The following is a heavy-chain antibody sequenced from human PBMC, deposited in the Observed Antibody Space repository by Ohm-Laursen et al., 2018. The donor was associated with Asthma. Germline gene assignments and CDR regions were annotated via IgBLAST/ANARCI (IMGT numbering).Heavy chain of an antibody. CDR3: AAWGSENF. V-gene: IGHV3-53*01. J-gene: IGHJ4*02. CDR1: GFIVSTKF. CDR2: IFGSTGT. Sequence: SLRLSCTASGFIVSTKFMIWVRQAPGKGLDWVSVIFGSTGTNYADSVKGRFTISRDNAKNSLYLQMNSLRVEDTAVYYCAAWGSENFWGQGTLVTVS. D-gene: IGHD7-27*01.